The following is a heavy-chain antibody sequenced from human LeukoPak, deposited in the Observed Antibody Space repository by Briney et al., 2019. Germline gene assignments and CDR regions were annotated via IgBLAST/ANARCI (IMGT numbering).Heavy chain of an antibody. CDR3: ARHCDFWSGYYSYYYYGMDV. CDR1: GGSLSSSSYY. J-gene: IGHJ6*02. D-gene: IGHD3-3*01. CDR2: IHYSGST. V-gene: IGHV4-39*01. Sequence: SETLSLTCTVSGGSLSSSSYYWGWIRQPPGKGLEWIGSIHYSGSTYYNPSLKSRVTISVDTSKNQFSLKLSSVTAADTAVYYCARHCDFWSGYYSYYYYGMDVWGQGTTVTVSS.